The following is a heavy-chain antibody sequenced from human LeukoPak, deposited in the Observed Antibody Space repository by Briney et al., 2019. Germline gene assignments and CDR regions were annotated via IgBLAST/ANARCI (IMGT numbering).Heavy chain of an antibody. CDR2: VSNDGNNK. V-gene: IGHV3-30*18. J-gene: IGHJ4*02. CDR1: GFTLSSYG. CDR3: AKVAVRGLNYFDY. Sequence: GRSLRLSCAASGFTLSSYGIHWVRQAPGKGLEWVAAVSNDGNNKYYADSVKGRFTISRYNSKSTLFLQMDSLRDEDSAVYYCAKVAVRGLNYFDYWGQGTLVTVSS.